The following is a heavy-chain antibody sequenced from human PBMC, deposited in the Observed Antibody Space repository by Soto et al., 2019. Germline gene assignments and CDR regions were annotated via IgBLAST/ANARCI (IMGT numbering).Heavy chain of an antibody. J-gene: IGHJ4*02. CDR2: MGGTGGTT. CDR3: ARGGYSYGYWGPYYFAY. D-gene: IGHD5-18*01. V-gene: IGHV3-23*01. CDR1: GFTFSNYA. Sequence: GGSLRLSCAASGFTFSNYAMSWVRQAPGKGLEWVSAMGGTGGTTYYADSVKGRFTISRDNSRDTLYLHMNSLRAEDTAVYYCARGGYSYGYWGPYYFAYWGQGSLVTVSS.